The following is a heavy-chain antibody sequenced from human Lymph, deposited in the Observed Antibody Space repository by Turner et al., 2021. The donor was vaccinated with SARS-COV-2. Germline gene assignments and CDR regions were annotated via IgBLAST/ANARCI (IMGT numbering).Heavy chain of an antibody. V-gene: IGHV3-33*01. Sequence: QVLLVESGGGVVQPGRSRRLSCAASGFTFSTYGMHWVRQGPGQGLEGVAVIWYCGSNKYYADSVKGRFTNSRDNSKNTLYLQMNSLRAEDTAVYYCAREGEVGATGFDYWGQGTLVTVSS. CDR1: GFTFSTYG. D-gene: IGHD1-26*01. CDR2: IWYCGSNK. CDR3: AREGEVGATGFDY. J-gene: IGHJ4*02.